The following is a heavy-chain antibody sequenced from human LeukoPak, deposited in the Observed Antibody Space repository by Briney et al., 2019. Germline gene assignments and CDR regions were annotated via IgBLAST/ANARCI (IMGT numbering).Heavy chain of an antibody. J-gene: IGHJ5*02. CDR2: INYRGHT. V-gene: IGHV4-39*07. Sequence: PSETLSLTCTVSGGSISGSSYHWGWIRQPPGKGLEWIGSINYRGHTYYNPSLESRVTISVDTSKNQFSLKLSSVTAADTAVYYCARAQYSSGWRRANWFDPWGQGTLVTVSS. D-gene: IGHD6-19*01. CDR3: ARAQYSSGWRRANWFDP. CDR1: GGSISGSSYH.